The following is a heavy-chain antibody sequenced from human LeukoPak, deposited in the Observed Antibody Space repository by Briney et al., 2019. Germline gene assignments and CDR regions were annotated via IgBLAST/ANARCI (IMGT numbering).Heavy chain of an antibody. D-gene: IGHD6-6*01. CDR3: ARVLTTKQLLFDAFDV. J-gene: IGHJ3*01. Sequence: GGSLRLSCAASGFTFASYAMHWVRLAPGKGLEWVAVQSSDGSDKFYAASVRGRFTISRDNSKHTLFLQMSSLRAEDTAVYYCARVLTTKQLLFDAFDVWGQGIMVTVSS. V-gene: IGHV3-30*15. CDR2: QSSDGSDK. CDR1: GFTFASYA.